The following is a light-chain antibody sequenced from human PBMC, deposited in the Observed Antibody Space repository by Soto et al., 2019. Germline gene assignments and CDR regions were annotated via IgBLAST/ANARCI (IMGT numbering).Light chain of an antibody. J-gene: IGLJ2*01. CDR3: SSYTSSSTPVV. CDR1: SSDVGGYDY. V-gene: IGLV2-14*01. Sequence: QSALTQPASVSGSPGQSITISCTGTSSDVGGYDYVSWYQQHPGKAPKLMICDVSERPSGVSNRFSGSKSVNTASLTISGRQAEDEADYYCSSYTSSSTPVVFGGGTKLTVL. CDR2: DVS.